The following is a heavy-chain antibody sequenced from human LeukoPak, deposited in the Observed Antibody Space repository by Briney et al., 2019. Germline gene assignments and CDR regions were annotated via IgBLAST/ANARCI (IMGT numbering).Heavy chain of an antibody. CDR1: GGSFSGYY. J-gene: IGHJ4*02. CDR3: ARAGWYDSGSYPDS. CDR2: VNHRGST. D-gene: IGHD3-10*01. V-gene: IGHV4-34*01. Sequence: SETLSLTCAVYGGSFSGYYWSWIRQPPGQGLEWIGEVNHRGSTNYNPSLKSRVTISVDASKNQFSLELSSVTAADTAVYYCARAGWYDSGSYPDSWGQGTLVIVSS.